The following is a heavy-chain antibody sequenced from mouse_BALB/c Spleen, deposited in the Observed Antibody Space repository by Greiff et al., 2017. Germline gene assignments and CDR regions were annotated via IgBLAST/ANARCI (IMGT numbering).Heavy chain of an antibody. D-gene: IGHD1-1*01. Sequence: VQLQQSGAELARPGASVKLSCKASGYTFTSYWMQWVKQRPGQGLEWIGAIYPGDGDTRYTQKFKGKATLTADKSSRTAYMQLSSLASEDSAVYYCANSYGSSSRYYYALDYWGQGTSVTVSS. CDR3: ANSYGSSSRYYYALDY. CDR2: IYPGDGDT. J-gene: IGHJ4*01. CDR1: GYTFTSYW. V-gene: IGHV1-87*01.